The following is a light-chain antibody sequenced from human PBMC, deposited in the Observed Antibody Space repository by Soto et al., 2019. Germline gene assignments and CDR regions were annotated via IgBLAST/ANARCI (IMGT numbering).Light chain of an antibody. CDR1: SSDVGSYHL. CDR3: CSYAGSWTYV. Sequence: QSALTQPASVSGSPGQSITISCTGTSSDVGSYHLVSWYQQHLGKAPKLMIYEVSKRPSGVSNRFSGSKSGNTASLTISGLQTEDEADYFCCSYAGSWTYVFGTGTKLTVL. J-gene: IGLJ1*01. CDR2: EVS. V-gene: IGLV2-23*02.